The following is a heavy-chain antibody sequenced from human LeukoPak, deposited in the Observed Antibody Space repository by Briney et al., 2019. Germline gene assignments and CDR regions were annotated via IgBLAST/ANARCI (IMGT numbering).Heavy chain of an antibody. D-gene: IGHD4-11*01. J-gene: IGHJ4*02. CDR1: GNTFTRYA. CDR2: INPNSGNT. V-gene: IGHV1-8*01. Sequence: ASVKVSCKAPGNTFTRYAINWVRQATGQGLEWMGWINPNSGNTGYAQKFQGRVTLTRNTSISTAYMELANLRSEDTAVYYCTRGGLTTIHYWGQGTLVTVSS. CDR3: TRGGLTTIHY.